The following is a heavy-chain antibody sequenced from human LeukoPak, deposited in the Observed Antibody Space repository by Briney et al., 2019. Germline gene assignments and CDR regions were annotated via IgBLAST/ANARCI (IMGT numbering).Heavy chain of an antibody. CDR1: GFTFSSYA. CDR2: ISYDGSNK. CDR3: ARTLQKKNSYYGMDV. J-gene: IGHJ6*02. Sequence: PGGSLGLSCAASGFTFSSYAMHWVRQAPGKGLEWVAVISYDGSNKYYADSVKGRFTISRDNSKNTLYLQMNSLRAEDTAVYYCARTLQKKNSYYGMDVWGQGTTVTVSS. V-gene: IGHV3-30-3*01. D-gene: IGHD2-15*01.